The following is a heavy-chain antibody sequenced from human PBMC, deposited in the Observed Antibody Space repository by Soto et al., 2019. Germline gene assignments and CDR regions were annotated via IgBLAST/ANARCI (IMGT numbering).Heavy chain of an antibody. CDR3: ARGGALYSSSCPGFDY. J-gene: IGHJ4*02. D-gene: IGHD6-13*01. CDR1: GGSISGYY. V-gene: IGHV4-59*08. CDR2: IYYIGST. Sequence: SETLSLTCTVSGGSISGYYWSWIRQPPGKGLEWIGYIYYIGSTNYNPSLKSRVTISVDTSKNQFSLKLSSVTAADTAVYYCARGGALYSSSCPGFDYWGQGTLVTVSS.